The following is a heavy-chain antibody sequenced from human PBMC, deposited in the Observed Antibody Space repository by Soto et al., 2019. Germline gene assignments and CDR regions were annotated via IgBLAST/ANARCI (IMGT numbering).Heavy chain of an antibody. CDR1: GFTFSTYT. D-gene: IGHD6-19*01. J-gene: IGHJ2*01. Sequence: EVQLLESGGGLVQPGGSLRLSCAASGFTFSTYTMSWVRQAPGEGMECVSAISGTGGSSSYTDSLKGRFTISRDNSKNTLSLQMDSLRAEDTARYYCAKRAVAGRNWYFDLWGRGTLVTVSS. CDR3: AKRAVAGRNWYFDL. V-gene: IGHV3-23*01. CDR2: ISGTGGSS.